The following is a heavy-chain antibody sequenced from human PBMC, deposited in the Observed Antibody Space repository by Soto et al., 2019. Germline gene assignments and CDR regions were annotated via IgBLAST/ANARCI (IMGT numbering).Heavy chain of an antibody. Sequence: PXGSLILSCAASGFTFSSYGMHWVRQAPGKGLDWVAVISYDGSNKYYADSVKGRFTISRDNSKNTLYLQMNSLRAEDTAVYYCAKDRGYSYGYSFYYYYYGMDVWGQGTTVTVSS. CDR1: GFTFSSYG. CDR3: AKDRGYSYGYSFYYYYYGMDV. D-gene: IGHD5-18*01. J-gene: IGHJ6*02. V-gene: IGHV3-30*18. CDR2: ISYDGSNK.